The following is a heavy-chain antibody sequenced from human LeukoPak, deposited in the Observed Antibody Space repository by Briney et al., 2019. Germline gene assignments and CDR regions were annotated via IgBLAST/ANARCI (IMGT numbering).Heavy chain of an antibody. J-gene: IGHJ6*02. Sequence: PGGSLRLSCAASGFTFSEYCMTWIRQAPGKGLEWVSYISGVYDNIFYGNSVKGRFTISRDNAKKSVYLQMNSLRAEDTAVYYCARGGAHGMDVWGQGTTVTVSS. CDR2: ISGVYDNI. D-gene: IGHD1-26*01. V-gene: IGHV3-11*01. CDR3: ARGGAHGMDV. CDR1: GFTFSEYC.